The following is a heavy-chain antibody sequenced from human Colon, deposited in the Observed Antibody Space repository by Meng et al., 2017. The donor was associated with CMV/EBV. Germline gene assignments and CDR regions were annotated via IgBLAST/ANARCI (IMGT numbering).Heavy chain of an antibody. CDR2: IYPQDGGT. CDR1: GYTFTANH. V-gene: IGHV1-2*02. D-gene: IGHD6-13*01. J-gene: IGHJ4*02. CDR3: VRESWYFDF. Sequence: QVRLVQSGTEVKKPGASVKVSCKTSGYTFTANHLHWVRQAPGQGLEWMGWIYPQDGGTYFAQKFQDRVTLTRDTSITTAYMELSGLTSDDTVIYYCVRESWYFDFWGEGTLVTVSS.